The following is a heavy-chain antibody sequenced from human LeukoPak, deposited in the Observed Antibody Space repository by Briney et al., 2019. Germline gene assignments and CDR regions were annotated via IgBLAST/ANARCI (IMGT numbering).Heavy chain of an antibody. V-gene: IGHV4-39*07. CDR3: ARDDYSNYSEWDY. CDR2: IYYSGST. D-gene: IGHD4-11*01. Sequence: SETLSLTCTVSGGSISGSSYYWGWIRQPPGKGLEWIGSIYYSGSTYYNPSLKSRVTISVDTSKNQFSLKLSSVTAADTAVYYCARDDYSNYSEWDYWGQGTLVTVSS. J-gene: IGHJ4*02. CDR1: GGSISGSSYY.